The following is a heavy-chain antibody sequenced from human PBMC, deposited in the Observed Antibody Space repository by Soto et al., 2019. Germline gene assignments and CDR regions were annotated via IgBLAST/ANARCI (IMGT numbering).Heavy chain of an antibody. CDR3: ARYSPTKTRLYYFDY. CDR1: GGTFSSYA. J-gene: IGHJ4*02. V-gene: IGHV1-69*06. Sequence: SVKVSCKASGGTFSSYAISWVRQAPGPGLEWMGGIIPLFGTANYAQKFQGRVTITADKSTSTAYMELSSLRSDDSAVYYCARYSPTKTRLYYFDYWGQGTLFTIFS. D-gene: IGHD2-15*01. CDR2: IIPLFGTA.